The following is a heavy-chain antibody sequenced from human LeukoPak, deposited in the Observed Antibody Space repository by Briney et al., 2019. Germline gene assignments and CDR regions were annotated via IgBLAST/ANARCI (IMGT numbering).Heavy chain of an antibody. Sequence: GASVKVSCKASGYTFTGYYMHWVRQAPGQGLEWMGGIIPIFGTANYAQKFQGRVTITADESTSTAYMELSSLRSEDTAVYYCARELVRGRQVYFDYWGQGTLVTVSS. J-gene: IGHJ4*02. V-gene: IGHV1-69*13. CDR3: ARELVRGRQVYFDY. D-gene: IGHD3-10*01. CDR1: GYTFTGYY. CDR2: IIPIFGTA.